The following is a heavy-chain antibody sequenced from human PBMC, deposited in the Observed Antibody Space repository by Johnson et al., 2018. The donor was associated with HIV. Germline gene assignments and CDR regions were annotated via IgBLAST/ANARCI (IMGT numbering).Heavy chain of an antibody. CDR1: QFTFSSYY. CDR3: AREGWQLVPLRGAFDI. D-gene: IGHD6-6*01. V-gene: IGHV3-25*05. J-gene: IGHJ3*02. CDR2: NPNGGGT. Sequence: QLVESGGGLAKPAWSPRVSCAASQFTFSSYYMNCVRQAPGNALELVGQVNPNGGGTYLIDSGKDRFTISRDNSRNTLFLQMGSLGAEDTAVYYCAREGWQLVPLRGAFDIWGQGTMVTVSS.